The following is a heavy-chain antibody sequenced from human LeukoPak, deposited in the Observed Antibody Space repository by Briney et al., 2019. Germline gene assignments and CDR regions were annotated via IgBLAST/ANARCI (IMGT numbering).Heavy chain of an antibody. V-gene: IGHV3-23*01. CDR3: ATDLILTGYYSGGY. D-gene: IGHD3-9*01. Sequence: GGSLRLSCAASRFTFNSYAMSWVRQAPGKGLEWVSAISGSGGGTYYADSVRGRFTISRDDSKNTLYLQLNSPRAEDTAVYYCATDLILTGYYSGGYWGQGTPVTVSS. J-gene: IGHJ4*02. CDR2: ISGSGGGT. CDR1: RFTFNSYA.